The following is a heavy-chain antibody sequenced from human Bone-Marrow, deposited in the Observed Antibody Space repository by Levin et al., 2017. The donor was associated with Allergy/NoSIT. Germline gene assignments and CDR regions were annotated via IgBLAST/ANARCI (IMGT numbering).Heavy chain of an antibody. V-gene: IGHV3-9*01. Sequence: SLKISCAASGFTFDDYAMHWVRQAPGKGLEWVSGISWNSGDIDYADSVKGRFTISRDNAKNSLYLQMNSLRAEDTALYYCAKGGGTSWSGLFENWGQGTLVTVS. J-gene: IGHJ4*02. CDR2: ISWNSGDI. CDR1: GFTFDDYA. CDR3: AKGGGTSWSGLFEN. D-gene: IGHD2-21*02.